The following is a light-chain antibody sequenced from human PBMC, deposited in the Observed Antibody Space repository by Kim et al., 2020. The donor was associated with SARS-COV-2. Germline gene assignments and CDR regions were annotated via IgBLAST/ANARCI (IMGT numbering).Light chain of an antibody. V-gene: IGKV1-27*01. CDR1: QGVINY. CDR2: AAS. Sequence: DIQMTQSPSSLSASVGDRVTITCRASQGVINYLAWYQQKPGKAPKLLIYAASTLQSEVPSRFSGSGSGTDFTLTISSLQPEDVASYYCQQYNRGPPAFGQWTKVDIK. CDR3: QQYNRGPPA. J-gene: IGKJ1*01.